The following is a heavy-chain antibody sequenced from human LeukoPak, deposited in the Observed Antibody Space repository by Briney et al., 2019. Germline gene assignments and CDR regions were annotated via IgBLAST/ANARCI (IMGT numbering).Heavy chain of an antibody. CDR2: IIRIFGTA. J-gene: IGHJ4*02. D-gene: IGHD3-22*01. CDR3: ARDRGYYYDCSGIDY. CDR1: GGTFSSYA. Sequence: SVKVSCKASGGTFSSYAISWVRQAPGQGLEWMGGIIRIFGTANYAQKFQGRVTITADESTSTAYMELSSLRSEDTAVYYCARDRGYYYDCSGIDYWGQGTLVTVSS. V-gene: IGHV1-69*01.